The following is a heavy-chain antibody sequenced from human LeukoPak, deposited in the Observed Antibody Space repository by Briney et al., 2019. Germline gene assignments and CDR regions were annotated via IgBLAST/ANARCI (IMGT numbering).Heavy chain of an antibody. D-gene: IGHD3-10*01. J-gene: IGHJ5*02. CDR1: GYTFTSYG. Sequence: ASVKASSKASGYTFTSYGISWVRQAPGQGLEWMGWISTYNGNTNYAQKLQGRVTMTTDTSTSTAYMELRSLTTDDTAVYYCARDATMVRGVMYNWFDPWGQGTLVTVSS. CDR3: ARDATMVRGVMYNWFDP. CDR2: ISTYNGNT. V-gene: IGHV1-18*01.